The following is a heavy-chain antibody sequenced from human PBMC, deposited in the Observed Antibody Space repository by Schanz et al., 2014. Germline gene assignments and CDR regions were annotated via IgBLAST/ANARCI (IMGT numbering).Heavy chain of an antibody. J-gene: IGHJ6*04. CDR3: ARDLSSLNQGDV. D-gene: IGHD2-2*01. Sequence: EVQLVESGGGLVQPGGSLRLSCVASGFRFDDYAMHWVRQAPGKGLEWVSGMSWNAGSLGYGDSVKGRFTISRDNAKNLLYLQMNGLRAEDTAVYFCARDLSSLNQGDVWGKGTTVTVSS. CDR2: MSWNAGSL. V-gene: IGHV3-9*01. CDR1: GFRFDDYA.